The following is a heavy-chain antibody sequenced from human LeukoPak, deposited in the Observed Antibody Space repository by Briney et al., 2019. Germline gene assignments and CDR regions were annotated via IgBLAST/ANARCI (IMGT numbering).Heavy chain of an antibody. J-gene: IGHJ4*02. CDR1: GGSISSGGYY. Sequence: SETLSLTYTVSGGSISSGGYYWSWIRQHPGKGLEWIGYIYYSGSTYYNPSLKSRVTISVGTSKNQFSLKLSSVTAADTAVYYCARERWPNYYGSGSYPDYWGQGTLVTVSS. D-gene: IGHD3-10*01. CDR2: IYYSGST. V-gene: IGHV4-31*03. CDR3: ARERWPNYYGSGSYPDY.